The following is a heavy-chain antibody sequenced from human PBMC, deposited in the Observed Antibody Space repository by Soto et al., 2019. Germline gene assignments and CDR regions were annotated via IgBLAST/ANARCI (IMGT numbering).Heavy chain of an antibody. J-gene: IGHJ4*01. V-gene: IGHV3-53*01. Sequence: GESLTLSCAVSGLTVSRTQMSWVRQAPGKGLQWVSVIYSAGSTYYTNDAQGRFTISRDISANKIIISLNGLTVDDTAVNYCASAREPEYSSSSFFDYWGRGTVVTVSS. CDR1: GLTVSRTQ. CDR2: IYSAGST. CDR3: ASAREPEYSSSSFFDY. D-gene: IGHD6-6*01.